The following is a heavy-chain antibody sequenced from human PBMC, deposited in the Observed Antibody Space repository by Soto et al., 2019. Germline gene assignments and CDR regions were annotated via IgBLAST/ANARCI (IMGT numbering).Heavy chain of an antibody. CDR1: GFTFDDYA. J-gene: IGHJ6*02. CDR2: ISWNSGSI. D-gene: IGHD1-1*01. CDR3: AKDINWNDAPIYYGMDV. V-gene: IGHV3-9*01. Sequence: EVQLVESGGGLVQPGRSLRLSCAASGFTFDDYAMHWVRQAPGKGLEWVSGISWNSGSIGYADSVKGRFTISRDNAKNSLYLQMNSLRAEDTVLYYCAKDINWNDAPIYYGMDVWGQGTTVTVSS.